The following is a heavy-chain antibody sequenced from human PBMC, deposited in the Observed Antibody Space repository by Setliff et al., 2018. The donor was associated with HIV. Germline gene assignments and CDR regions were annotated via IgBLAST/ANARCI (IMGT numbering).Heavy chain of an antibody. CDR3: ARTDYGGNSGGNYFDY. Sequence: ASVKVSCKASGYAFTTYDITWVRQAPGQGLEWLGWISPYNGHTNFAQKFQGRVTMTTDTATSTAYMEVRSLRSDDTAVYYCARTDYGGNSGGNYFDYWGQGSLVTVSS. CDR2: ISPYNGHT. J-gene: IGHJ4*02. D-gene: IGHD4-17*01. CDR1: GYAFTTYD. V-gene: IGHV1-18*01.